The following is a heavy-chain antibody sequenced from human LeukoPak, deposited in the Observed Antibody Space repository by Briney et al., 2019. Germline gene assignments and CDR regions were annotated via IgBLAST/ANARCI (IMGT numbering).Heavy chain of an antibody. Sequence: SQTLSLTCTVSGDXISSGGYYWSWIRQHPGRGLEWIGYIYYSGSTYYNPSLKSRVTISIDASKNQFSLKLTSVTAADTAVYYCARVAGYSSPFAYWGQGTLVTVSS. CDR1: GDXISSGGYY. CDR3: ARVAGYSSPFAY. CDR2: IYYSGST. V-gene: IGHV4-31*03. D-gene: IGHD6-13*01. J-gene: IGHJ4*02.